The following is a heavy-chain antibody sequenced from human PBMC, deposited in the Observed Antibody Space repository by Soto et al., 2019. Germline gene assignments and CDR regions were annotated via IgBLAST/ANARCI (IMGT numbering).Heavy chain of an antibody. J-gene: IGHJ2*01. D-gene: IGHD3-22*01. CDR1: GASIRSYY. CDR2: IYYSGST. CDR3: ARPWTTRNYDNSYFAL. Sequence: QVQLRESGPGLVKSSETLSLTCTVSGASIRSYYWSWIRQPPGKGLEWIGYIYYSGSTNYNPSLKSRVTISVDTSKSQFSLKLSSVTAADTAVYYCARPWTTRNYDNSYFALWGRGTMVTVSS. V-gene: IGHV4-59*01.